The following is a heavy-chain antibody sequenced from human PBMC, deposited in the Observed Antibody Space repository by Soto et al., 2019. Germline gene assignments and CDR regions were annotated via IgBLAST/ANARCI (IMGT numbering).Heavy chain of an antibody. CDR2: ISYDGSNK. J-gene: IGHJ3*02. CDR3: ARDTADGAAFDI. V-gene: IGHV3-30-3*01. Sequence: QVQLVESGGGVVQPGRSLRLSCAASGFTFSSYAMHWVRQAPGEGLEWVAVISYDGSNKYYADSVKGRFTISRDNSKNTLYLEMNSLRAEDTAVYYCARDTADGAAFDIWGQGTMVTVSS. D-gene: IGHD4-17*01. CDR1: GFTFSSYA.